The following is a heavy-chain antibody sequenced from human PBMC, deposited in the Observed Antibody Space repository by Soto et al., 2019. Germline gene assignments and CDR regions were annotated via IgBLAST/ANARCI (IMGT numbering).Heavy chain of an antibody. CDR1: GGSISSGGYY. Sequence: QVQLQESGPGLVKPSQTLSLTCTVSGGSISSGGYYWSWIRQHPGKGLEWIGYIYYSGSTSYNPSLKSRVTISVDTSKTQFSLKLSSVTAADTAVYYCATGGRRSPGMDVWGQGTTVTVSS. J-gene: IGHJ6*02. V-gene: IGHV4-31*03. CDR2: IYYSGST. CDR3: ATGGRRSPGMDV.